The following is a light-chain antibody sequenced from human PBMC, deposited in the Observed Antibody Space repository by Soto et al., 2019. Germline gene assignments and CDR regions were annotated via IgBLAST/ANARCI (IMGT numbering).Light chain of an antibody. CDR1: QSVSSY. CDR3: RQRSNFLT. Sequence: EIVLTQSPATLSLSPGERATLSCRASQSVSSYLAWYQQKPGQAPRLLIYDASNRATGIPARFSGSGSGTDFTLTISSLEPEDFAVYYCRQRSNFLTFGGGTKVEIK. CDR2: DAS. V-gene: IGKV3-11*01. J-gene: IGKJ4*01.